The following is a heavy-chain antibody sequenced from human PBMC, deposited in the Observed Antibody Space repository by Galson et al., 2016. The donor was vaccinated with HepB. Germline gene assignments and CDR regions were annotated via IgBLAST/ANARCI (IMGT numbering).Heavy chain of an antibody. J-gene: IGHJ6*02. D-gene: IGHD4/OR15-4a*01. CDR3: AKDRIRAANFAQYYYQNGMDV. Sequence: SLRLSCAASGFTFGSYGMHWVRQAPGKGLEWVAVISYDGSDEYYADSVKGRLTISRHNSKNTLYLQMNSLRGEDTAVYYCAKDRIRAANFAQYYYQNGMDVWGQGTTVTVS. CDR2: ISYDGSDE. CDR1: GFTFGSYG. V-gene: IGHV3-30*18.